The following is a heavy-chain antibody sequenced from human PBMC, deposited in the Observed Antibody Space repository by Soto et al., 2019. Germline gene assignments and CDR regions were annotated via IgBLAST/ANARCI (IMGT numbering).Heavy chain of an antibody. CDR1: GGSISSSSYY. Sequence: PSETLSLTCTVSGGSISSSSYYWGWIRQPPGKGLEWIGSIYYSGTTYYNPSLESRVTISIDTSKNQFSLKVSSLTAADTALYYCAKTGPYDILTYWYFDLWGRGTLVTVSS. CDR3: AKTGPYDILTYWYFDL. J-gene: IGHJ2*01. D-gene: IGHD3-9*01. V-gene: IGHV4-39*01. CDR2: IYYSGTT.